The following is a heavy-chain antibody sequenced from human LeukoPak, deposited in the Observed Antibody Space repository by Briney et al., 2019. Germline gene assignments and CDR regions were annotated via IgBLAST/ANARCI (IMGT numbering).Heavy chain of an antibody. J-gene: IGHJ4*02. V-gene: IGHV3-23*01. D-gene: IGHD3-22*01. CDR3: AKRGVVIRVILVGFHKEAYYFDS. CDR2: ISGSGGST. Sequence: GGSLRLSCAVSGITFSNYGMSWVRQAPGKGLEWVAGISGSGGSTNYADSVKGRFSISRDNPKNTLYLQMNSLRAEDTAVYFCAKRGVVIRVILVGFHKEAYYFDSWGQGALVTVSS. CDR1: GITFSNYG.